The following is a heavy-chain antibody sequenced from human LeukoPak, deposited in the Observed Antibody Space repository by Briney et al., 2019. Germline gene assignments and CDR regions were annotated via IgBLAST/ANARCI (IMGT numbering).Heavy chain of an antibody. CDR3: ATRDRWQGFDS. J-gene: IGHJ4*02. CDR2: ISGSAGDT. D-gene: IGHD4-23*01. Sequence: PGGSLRLSCAASGLTLSSSVMSWLRQAPGEGLEWVSTISGSAGDTQYADSVKGRFTISRDNSKNTLHLQMNSLRADDTAVYYCATRDRWQGFDSRGQGTLVTVSS. CDR1: GLTLSSSV. V-gene: IGHV3-23*01.